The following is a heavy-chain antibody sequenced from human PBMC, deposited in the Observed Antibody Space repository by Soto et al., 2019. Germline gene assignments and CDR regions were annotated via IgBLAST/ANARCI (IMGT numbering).Heavy chain of an antibody. V-gene: IGHV1-2*02. D-gene: IGHD2-2*02. CDR2: INPNSGGT. CDR1: KYTFSGNY. CDR3: ARGGETIPSPGGRSSFDP. Sequence: GASVKVSCKASKYTFSGNYMHWVRQAPGQGLEWMGWINPNSGGTNYAQKFLGRVTMTSDTSISTAYMELSWLRSDDTAVYYCARGGETIPSPGGRSSFDPWGQGTLVTVSS. J-gene: IGHJ5*02.